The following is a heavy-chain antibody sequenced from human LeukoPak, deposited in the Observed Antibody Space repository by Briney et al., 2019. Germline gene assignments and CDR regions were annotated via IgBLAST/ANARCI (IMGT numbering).Heavy chain of an antibody. CDR1: GFTFSTYA. CDR2: ISYDGSNK. J-gene: IGHJ4*02. D-gene: IGHD2-21*01. V-gene: IGHV3-30*04. CDR3: AKSDLPVY. Sequence: PGGSLRLSCAASGFTFSTYAMHWVRQAPGKGLEWVAVISYDGSNKYYADSVKGRFTISRDNSKNTLYLQMNSLRAEDTAVYYCAKSDLPVYWGQGTLVTVSS.